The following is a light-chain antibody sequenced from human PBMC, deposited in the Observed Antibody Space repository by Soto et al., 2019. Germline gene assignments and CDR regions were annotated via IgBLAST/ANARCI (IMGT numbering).Light chain of an antibody. CDR1: SSNIGNNI. Sequence: QSVLTQATSASGTPGQRVTISCSGSSSNIGNNIVDWYQHLPGTAPRLLIYSTNQRPSGVPDRFSASKSGTSASLAISGLRSEDEADYYCATWDASLNAWVFGGGTKLTVL. V-gene: IGLV1-44*01. J-gene: IGLJ3*02. CDR3: ATWDASLNAWV. CDR2: STN.